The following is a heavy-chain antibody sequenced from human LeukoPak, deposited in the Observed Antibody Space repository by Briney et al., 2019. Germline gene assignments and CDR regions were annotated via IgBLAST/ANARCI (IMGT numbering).Heavy chain of an antibody. CDR3: ARSGILTGIDY. V-gene: IGHV3-13*01. J-gene: IGHJ4*02. D-gene: IGHD3-9*01. CDR2: IGTAGDT. CDR1: GFTFSSYD. Sequence: GGSLGLSCAASGFTFSSYDMHWVRQATGKGLEWVSAIGTAGDTYYPGSVKGRFTISRENAKNSLYLQMNSLRAGDTAVYYCARSGILTGIDYWGQGTLVTVSS.